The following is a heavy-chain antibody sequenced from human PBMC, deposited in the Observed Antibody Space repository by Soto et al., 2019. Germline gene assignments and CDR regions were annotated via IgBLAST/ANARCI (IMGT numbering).Heavy chain of an antibody. CDR3: VRGAPYNGKELKDYGMDV. D-gene: IGHD1-1*01. CDR2: IYHSGST. V-gene: IGHV4-4*02. CDR1: VGSISSSNC. J-gene: IGHJ6*04. Sequence: SETRSLTCALSVGSISSSNCWSWLRQPPGKGLEWIGEIYHSGSTNFNPSLKSRVTISVDKSKNQFSLKLNSLTVEDTAQYYCVRGAPYNGKELKDYGMDVWGEGTTVTVSS.